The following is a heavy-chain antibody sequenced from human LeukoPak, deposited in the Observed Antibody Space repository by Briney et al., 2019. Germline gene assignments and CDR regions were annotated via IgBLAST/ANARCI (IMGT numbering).Heavy chain of an antibody. CDR3: ARGYGGNSEDWFDP. D-gene: IGHD4-23*01. Sequence: SETLSLTCAVSGGSISSGGYSWGWIRQPPGKGLEWIGYIYHSGSTYYNPSLKSRVTISVDRSKNQFSLKLSSVTAADTAVYYCARGYGGNSEDWFDPWGQGTLVTVSS. CDR2: IYHSGST. CDR1: GGSISSGGYS. V-gene: IGHV4-30-2*01. J-gene: IGHJ5*02.